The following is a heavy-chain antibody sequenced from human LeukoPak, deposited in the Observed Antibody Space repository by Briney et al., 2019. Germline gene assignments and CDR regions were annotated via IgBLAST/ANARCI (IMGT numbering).Heavy chain of an antibody. D-gene: IGHD3-3*01. CDR3: ARDGFCDF. CDR2: ISSSGDTT. CDR1: GFSFRNFT. J-gene: IGHJ4*02. Sequence: GGSLRLSCAASGFSFRNFTMNGVRQAPGKGLQWVAYISSSGDTTYYADSVNGRFTISRDNAKNSLHLQMNSLRVDDSALYYCARDGFCDFWGQGTLVTVSS. V-gene: IGHV3-48*04.